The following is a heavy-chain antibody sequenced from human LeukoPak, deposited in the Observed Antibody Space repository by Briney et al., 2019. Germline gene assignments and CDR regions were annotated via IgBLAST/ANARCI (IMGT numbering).Heavy chain of an antibody. V-gene: IGHV4-59*12. J-gene: IGHJ6*03. CDR1: GGSISSYY. CDR2: IYYSGST. Sequence: SETLSLTCTVSGGSISSYYWSWIRQPPGKGLEWIGYIYYSGSTNYNPSLKSRVTISVDTSKNQFSLKLSSVTAADTAVYYCARRGDSSGYYRYYYYYYMDVWGKGTTVTVSS. D-gene: IGHD3-22*01. CDR3: ARRGDSSGYYRYYYYYYMDV.